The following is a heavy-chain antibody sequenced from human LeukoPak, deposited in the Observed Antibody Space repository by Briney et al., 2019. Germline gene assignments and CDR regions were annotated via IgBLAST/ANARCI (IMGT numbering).Heavy chain of an antibody. CDR3: ATAGIVGATEDYYYYGMDV. V-gene: IGHV1-58*01. D-gene: IGHD1-26*01. CDR1: GFTFTSSA. Sequence: GASVKVSCQASGFTFTSSAVQWVRQAPGQRLEWIGWIVVGSGNTNYAQKFQERVTITRGMSTSTAYMELSSLRSEDTAVYYCATAGIVGATEDYYYYGMDVWGQGTTVTVSS. CDR2: IVVGSGNT. J-gene: IGHJ6*02.